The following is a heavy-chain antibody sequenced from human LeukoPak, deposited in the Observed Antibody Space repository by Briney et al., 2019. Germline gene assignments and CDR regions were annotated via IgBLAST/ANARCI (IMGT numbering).Heavy chain of an antibody. CDR3: ARNLADV. CDR2: ISSIGTKI. V-gene: IGHV3-48*03. Sequence: GGSLRLSCAVSGFTFRNYEMNWVRQAPGKGVEWVSYISSIGTKIKYVDSVRGRFTNSRDNAKNSLYLQMNSLRAEDTAVYYCARNLADVWGQGTTVTVSS. J-gene: IGHJ6*02. CDR1: GFTFRNYE.